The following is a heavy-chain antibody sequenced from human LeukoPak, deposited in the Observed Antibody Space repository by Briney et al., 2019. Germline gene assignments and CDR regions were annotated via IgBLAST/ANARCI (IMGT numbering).Heavy chain of an antibody. CDR3: ARSGVGATNHDY. CDR1: GGTFSSYA. Sequence: ASVKVSCKAPGGTFSSYAISWVRQAPGQGLEWMGGIIPIFGTANYAQKFQGRVTITADESTSTAYMELSSLRSEDTAVYYCARSGVGATNHDYWGQGTLVTVSS. D-gene: IGHD1-26*01. CDR2: IIPIFGTA. V-gene: IGHV1-69*13. J-gene: IGHJ4*02.